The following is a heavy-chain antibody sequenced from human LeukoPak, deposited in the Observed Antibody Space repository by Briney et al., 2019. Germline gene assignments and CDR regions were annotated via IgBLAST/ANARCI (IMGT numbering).Heavy chain of an antibody. CDR1: GYTFTGYY. J-gene: IGHJ4*02. V-gene: IGHV1-2*02. CDR3: ATAPYSGRVLPFDY. Sequence: GASVKVSCKASGYTFTGYYMHWVRQAPGQGLGRMGWINPNSGGTNYAQKFQGRVTMTRDTSISTAYMELSRLRTADTAVYYCATAPYSGRVLPFDYWGQGTLVTVSS. D-gene: IGHD1-26*01. CDR2: INPNSGGT.